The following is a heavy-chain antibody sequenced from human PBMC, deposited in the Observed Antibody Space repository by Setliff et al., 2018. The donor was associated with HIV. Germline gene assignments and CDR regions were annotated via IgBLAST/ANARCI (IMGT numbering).Heavy chain of an antibody. CDR3: AKDWPNAVTGTFGDS. D-gene: IGHD6-19*01. V-gene: IGHV3-30*07. CDR2: VSYDGSRT. Sequence: GGSLRLSCVASGFTFTNFAMHWVRQAPGKGLEWVSVVSYDGSRTHYADSVKGRFTISRDNAKNSLHLQMNSLRAEDTAVYYCAKDWPNAVTGTFGDSWGQGTLVTV. J-gene: IGHJ4*02. CDR1: GFTFTNFA.